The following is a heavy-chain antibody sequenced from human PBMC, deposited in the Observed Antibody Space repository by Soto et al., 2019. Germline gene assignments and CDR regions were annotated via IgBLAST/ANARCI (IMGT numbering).Heavy chain of an antibody. CDR3: AKDLGVITGTSRGYAFDI. CDR2: ISGSGGST. CDR1: GFTFSSYA. Sequence: GGSLRLSCAASGFTFSSYAMSWVRQAPGKGLEWVSAISGSGGSTYYADSVKGRFTISRDNSKNTLYLQMNSLRAEDTAVYYCAKDLGVITGTSRGYAFDIWGQGTMVTVSS. J-gene: IGHJ3*02. D-gene: IGHD1-20*01. V-gene: IGHV3-23*01.